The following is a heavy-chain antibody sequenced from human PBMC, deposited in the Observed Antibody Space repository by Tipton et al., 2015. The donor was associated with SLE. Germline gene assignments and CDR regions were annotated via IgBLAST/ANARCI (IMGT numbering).Heavy chain of an antibody. D-gene: IGHD6-13*01. V-gene: IGHV4-39*07. Sequence: TLSLTCTVSGGSISSSSYYWGWIRQPPGKGLEWIGEINHSGSTNYNPSLKSRVTISVDTSKNQFSLKLSSVTAADTAVYYCARAVVESIAAADKPYFQHWGQGTLVTVSS. CDR1: GGSISSSSYY. CDR3: ARAVVESIAAADKPYFQH. CDR2: INHSGST. J-gene: IGHJ1*01.